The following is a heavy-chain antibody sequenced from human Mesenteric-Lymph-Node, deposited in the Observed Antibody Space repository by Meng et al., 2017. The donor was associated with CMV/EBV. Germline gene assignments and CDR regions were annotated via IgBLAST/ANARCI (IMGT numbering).Heavy chain of an antibody. V-gene: IGHV3-53*01. J-gene: IGHJ4*02. CDR3: TRDGAPYYYGSGDFVH. D-gene: IGHD3-10*01. CDR1: GFTVSSNY. Sequence: GGSLRLSCAASGFTVSSNYMSWVRQAPGKGLEWVSVIYSGGSTYYADSVKGRFTISRDNSKNTLYLQMNSLKTEDTAVYYCTRDGAPYYYGSGDFVHWGQGTLVTVSS. CDR2: IYSGGST.